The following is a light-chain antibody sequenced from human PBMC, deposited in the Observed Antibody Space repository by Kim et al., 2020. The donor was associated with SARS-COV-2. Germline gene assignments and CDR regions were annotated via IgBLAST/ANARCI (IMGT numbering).Light chain of an antibody. Sequence: DIQMTQSPSSLSASVGDRVTITCRASQDIGNYLAWFQLKPGKAPKLLIYAASALQPGVPSRFSGSGSGTDFTLTVTSLQPEDVATYYCQKCDSAPWTFGQGTKVDIK. J-gene: IGKJ1*01. CDR2: AAS. CDR3: QKCDSAPWT. V-gene: IGKV1-27*01. CDR1: QDIGNY.